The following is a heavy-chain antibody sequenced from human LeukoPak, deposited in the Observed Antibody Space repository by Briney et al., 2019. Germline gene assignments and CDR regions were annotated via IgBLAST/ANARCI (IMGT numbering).Heavy chain of an antibody. CDR3: ARGFSIRSNSSGY. V-gene: IGHV1-8*01. D-gene: IGHD6-6*01. J-gene: IGHJ4*02. CDR2: MNPNSGNT. CDR1: GYTFTSYD. Sequence: GSVKLSCKASGYTFTSYDMNWVRQATGQGLEWLGWMNPNSGNTGYAQKFQGRVTMTRNTSISTAYMELSSLRSEDTAVYYCARGFSIRSNSSGYWGQGTLVTVSS.